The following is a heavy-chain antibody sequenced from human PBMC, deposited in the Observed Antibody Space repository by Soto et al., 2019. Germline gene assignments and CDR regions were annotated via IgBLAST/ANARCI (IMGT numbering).Heavy chain of an antibody. CDR2: IYYSGST. CDR1: GGSISSISYD. Sequence: PSETLSLTCTVSGGSISSISYDWGWIRQPPGKGLEGIGSIYYSGSTYYNPSLKSRVTISVDTSKNQFSLKLSSVTAADTAVYYCAAVAGPETYYYYYGMDVWGQGTTVTVSS. J-gene: IGHJ6*02. D-gene: IGHD6-19*01. V-gene: IGHV4-39*01. CDR3: AAVAGPETYYYYYGMDV.